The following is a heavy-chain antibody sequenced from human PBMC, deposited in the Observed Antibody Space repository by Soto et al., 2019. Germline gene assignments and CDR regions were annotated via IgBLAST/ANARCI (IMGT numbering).Heavy chain of an antibody. CDR2: ISGSGGST. V-gene: IGHV3-23*01. Sequence: EVPLLESGGGLVQPGGSLRLSCAASGFTFSSYAMSWVRQAPGKGLEWVSTISGSGGSTYYADSVKGRFTISRDKSKNTVYLQMSSLRAEDTAVYYCAKEARYYDILTGYSSSVDYWGQGTLVTVSS. CDR3: AKEARYYDILTGYSSSVDY. J-gene: IGHJ4*02. D-gene: IGHD3-9*01. CDR1: GFTFSSYA.